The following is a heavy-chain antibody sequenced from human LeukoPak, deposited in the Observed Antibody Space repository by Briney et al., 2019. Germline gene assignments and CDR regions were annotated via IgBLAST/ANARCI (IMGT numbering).Heavy chain of an antibody. J-gene: IGHJ4*02. CDR1: GGSISSYY. V-gene: IGHV4-59*01. CDR3: ASERRGYYDSSGYYYASDY. D-gene: IGHD3-22*01. CDR2: IHYSGST. Sequence: SETLSLTCTVSGGSISSYYWNWIRQPPGKEMEWIGYIHYSGSTNYNPSLKSRVSISSDTSKNQFSLKLSSVTAADTAVYYCASERRGYYDSSGYYYASDYWGQGTLVTVSS.